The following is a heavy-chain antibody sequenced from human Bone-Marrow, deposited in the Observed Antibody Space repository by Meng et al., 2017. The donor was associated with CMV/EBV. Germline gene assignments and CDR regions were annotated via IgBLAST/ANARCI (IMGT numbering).Heavy chain of an antibody. V-gene: IGHV4-59*01. J-gene: IGHJ6*02. CDR1: GGPISSYY. Sequence: SETLSLTCTASGGPISSYYWSWIRQPPGKGLEWIGYIYYSGSTNYNPSLKSRVTISVDTSKNQFSLKLSSVTAADTAVYYCARVPTVTHSYYYYGMDVWGQGTTVTVSS. D-gene: IGHD4-17*01. CDR3: ARVPTVTHSYYYYGMDV. CDR2: IYYSGST.